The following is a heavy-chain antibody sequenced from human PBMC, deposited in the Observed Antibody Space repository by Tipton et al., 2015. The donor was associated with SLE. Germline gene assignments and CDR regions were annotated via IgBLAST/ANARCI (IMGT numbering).Heavy chain of an antibody. Sequence: TLSLPCTVSGGSIGRGSYYWGWIRQPRGKGLEWIASVCDSGSTYYNPSLKSRGTISVDTSKNQFSLRLSSATAADTAVYFCATLGGETYSPFDFWGQGTLVTVSS. J-gene: IGHJ4*02. CDR2: VCDSGST. CDR1: GGSIGRGSYY. CDR3: ATLGGETYSPFDF. D-gene: IGHD1-26*01. V-gene: IGHV4-39*01.